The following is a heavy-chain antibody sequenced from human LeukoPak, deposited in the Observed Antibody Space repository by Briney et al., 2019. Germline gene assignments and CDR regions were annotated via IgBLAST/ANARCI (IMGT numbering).Heavy chain of an antibody. D-gene: IGHD6-19*01. Sequence: GGSLRLSCAASGSTFSSYSMNWVRQAPGKGLEWVSSISSSSTYIFYADSVKGRFTISRDNAKNSLYLQMNTLRAEDTAVYFCARDGSLARLVDYYYHYMDVWGKGTTVTVSS. CDR2: ISSSSTYI. CDR3: ARDGSLARLVDYYYHYMDV. J-gene: IGHJ6*03. CDR1: GSTFSSYS. V-gene: IGHV3-21*01.